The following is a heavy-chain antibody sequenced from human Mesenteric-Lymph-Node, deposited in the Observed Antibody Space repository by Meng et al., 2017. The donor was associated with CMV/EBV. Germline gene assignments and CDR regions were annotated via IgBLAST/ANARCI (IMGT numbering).Heavy chain of an antibody. Sequence: YGISWVRQAPGEGLEWMGGIIPILGRTNYAQKFQGRVTITADKSTSTAYMELSSLRSDDTAVFFCARVVYDYDILTGYSKPQLYYFDYWGQGTLVTVSS. CDR2: IIPILGRT. CDR3: ARVVYDYDILTGYSKPQLYYFDY. CDR1: YG. J-gene: IGHJ4*02. D-gene: IGHD3-9*01. V-gene: IGHV1-69*06.